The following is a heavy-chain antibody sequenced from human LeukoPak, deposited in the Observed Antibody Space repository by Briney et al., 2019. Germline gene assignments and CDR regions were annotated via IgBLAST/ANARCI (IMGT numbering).Heavy chain of an antibody. D-gene: IGHD5-12*01. Sequence: SETLSLTCAVYGGSFSGYYWSWIRQPPGKGLEWIGYIYYSGSTNYNPSLKSRVTISVDTSKNQFSLKLSSVTAADTAVYYCARLTGYDWESSYDYWGQGTLVTVSS. V-gene: IGHV4-59*01. CDR3: ARLTGYDWESSYDY. CDR1: GGSFSGYY. CDR2: IYYSGST. J-gene: IGHJ4*02.